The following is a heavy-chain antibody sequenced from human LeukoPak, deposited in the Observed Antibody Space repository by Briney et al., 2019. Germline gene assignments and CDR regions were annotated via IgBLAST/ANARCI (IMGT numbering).Heavy chain of an antibody. CDR2: IYHGGST. CDR1: GGSISSTDW. D-gene: IGHD3-10*01. Sequence: SETLSLTCAVSGGSISSTDWWSWVRQPPGKGLEWIGQIYHGGSTNFNPSLKSRVTISVDTSKNQFSLKLSSVTAADTAVYYCARVRSGWFVDYWGQGTLVTVSS. J-gene: IGHJ4*02. CDR3: ARVRSGWFVDY. V-gene: IGHV4-4*02.